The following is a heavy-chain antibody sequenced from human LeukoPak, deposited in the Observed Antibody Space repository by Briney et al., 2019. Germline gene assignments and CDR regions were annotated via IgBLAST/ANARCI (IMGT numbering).Heavy chain of an antibody. CDR2: IHYSGST. CDR1: GGSISSYY. V-gene: IGHV4-59*08. D-gene: IGHD3-22*01. Sequence: SETLSLTCTVSGGSISSYYWSWSRQPPGKGLEWIGFIHYSGSTNYNPSLKSRVTISVDTSKNQFSLKLNSVTAADTAVYYCARRYYDSSGYYSVDAFDIWGQGTMVTVSS. J-gene: IGHJ3*02. CDR3: ARRYYDSSGYYSVDAFDI.